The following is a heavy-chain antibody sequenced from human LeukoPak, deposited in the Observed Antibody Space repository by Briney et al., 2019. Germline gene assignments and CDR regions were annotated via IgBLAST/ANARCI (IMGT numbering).Heavy chain of an antibody. CDR3: ARLTSRSSDY. V-gene: IGHV5-51*01. J-gene: IGHJ4*02. CDR2: IYPDDSDT. D-gene: IGHD2-21*02. CDR1: GYNFTNYW. Sequence: RGESLQISCKGSGYNFTNYWIGWVRQMPGKGLEWIGIIYPDDSDTRYSPSFQGQVTISVDKSISTAYLQWNSLRASDTAMYYCARLTSRSSDYWGQGTLVTVSS.